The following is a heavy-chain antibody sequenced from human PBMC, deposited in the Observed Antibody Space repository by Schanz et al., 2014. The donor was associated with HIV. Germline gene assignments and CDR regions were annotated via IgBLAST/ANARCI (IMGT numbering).Heavy chain of an antibody. CDR1: GYIFTSYY. D-gene: IGHD3-10*01. J-gene: IGHJ4*02. V-gene: IGHV1-46*01. CDR3: ARSRGPGSYYPPPVY. CDR2: INPRGGNT. Sequence: QVQLVQSGAEVKKPGASVKVSCKASGYIFTSYYMHWVRQAPGQGLEWMGIINPRGGNTTYAQKFRGRVTMTGDAPTSTVYRELSSLRSEDTAVYYWARSRGPGSYYPPPVYWGQGTLVTVSS.